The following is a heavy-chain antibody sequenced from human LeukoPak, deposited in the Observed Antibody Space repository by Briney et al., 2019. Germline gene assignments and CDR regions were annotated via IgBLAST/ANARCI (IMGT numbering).Heavy chain of an antibody. CDR1: GFTFSDSA. Sequence: PGGSLRLSCAASGFTFSDSAMHWVRQASGKGLEWVGRIRSKSNSYATAYAASVKGRFTISRDDSKNTVYLQMNSLTTEDTAVYYCTRRSVSSGYYSAFDVWGQGTMVTISS. J-gene: IGHJ3*01. CDR3: TRRSVSSGYYSAFDV. CDR2: IRSKSNSYAT. V-gene: IGHV3-73*01. D-gene: IGHD3-22*01.